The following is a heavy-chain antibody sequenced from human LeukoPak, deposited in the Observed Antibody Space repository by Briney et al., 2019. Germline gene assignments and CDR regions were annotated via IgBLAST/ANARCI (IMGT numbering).Heavy chain of an antibody. Sequence: PGGSLRLSCAASGFTFSSYWMHWVRQAPGKGLVWVSRINTDGSSTGYADSVKGRFTISRDNAKNTLYLQMNSLRAEDTAVYYCARDRTVGQLEAGGAFDIWGQGTMVTVSS. CDR1: GFTFSSYW. CDR3: ARDRTVGQLEAGGAFDI. V-gene: IGHV3-74*01. D-gene: IGHD6-6*01. J-gene: IGHJ3*02. CDR2: INTDGSST.